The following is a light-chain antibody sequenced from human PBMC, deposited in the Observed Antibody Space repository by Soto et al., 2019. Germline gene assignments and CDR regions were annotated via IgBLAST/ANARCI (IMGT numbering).Light chain of an antibody. Sequence: EIVMTQSPATLSVSPGERATLSCRASQSINSNLAWYQQKPGQAPSLLIYGASTRATGVPARFSGSGSGTEFTLTISSLQSEDFAVYYCQQYNNWPPYTFGKGPKLEIK. CDR3: QQYNNWPPYT. V-gene: IGKV3-15*01. CDR2: GAS. J-gene: IGKJ2*01. CDR1: QSINSN.